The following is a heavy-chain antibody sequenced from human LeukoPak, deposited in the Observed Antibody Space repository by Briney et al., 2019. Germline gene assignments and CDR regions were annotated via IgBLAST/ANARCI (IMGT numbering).Heavy chain of an antibody. Sequence: ASVKVSCKASGYTFTGYYMHWVRQAPGQGLEWMGRINPNSGGTNYAQKFQGRVTMTRDTSISTAYMELSGLRSDDTAVYYCAKYGRSGWEGNFDYWGQGTLVTVSS. J-gene: IGHJ4*02. V-gene: IGHV1-2*06. CDR2: INPNSGGT. CDR1: GYTFTGYY. CDR3: AKYGRSGWEGNFDY. D-gene: IGHD6-19*01.